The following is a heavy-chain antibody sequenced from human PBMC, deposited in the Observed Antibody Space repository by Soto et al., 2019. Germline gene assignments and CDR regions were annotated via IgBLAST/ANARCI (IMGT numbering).Heavy chain of an antibody. J-gene: IGHJ4*02. CDR1: GGSFSGYY. CDR3: ARGFDY. CDR2: INHSGST. V-gene: IGHV4-34*01. Sequence: SETLSLTCAVYGGSFSGYYWSWIRQPPGKGLEWIGEINHSGSTNYNPSLKSRVTISVDTSKNQFSLKLSSVTAADTAVYYCARGFDYWGQGTLVTVSS.